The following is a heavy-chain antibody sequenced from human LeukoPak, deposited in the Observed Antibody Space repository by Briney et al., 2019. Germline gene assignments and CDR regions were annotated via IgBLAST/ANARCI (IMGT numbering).Heavy chain of an antibody. Sequence: GGSLRLSCAASGFTVSSNYMSWVRQAPGKGLEWVSVIYSGGSTYYADSVKGRFTISRDNSKNTLYLQMNSLRAEDTAVYYCAKDLVAYCGGDCYVLDYWGQGTLVTVSS. J-gene: IGHJ4*02. V-gene: IGHV3-53*01. CDR3: AKDLVAYCGGDCYVLDY. CDR2: IYSGGST. D-gene: IGHD2-21*02. CDR1: GFTVSSNY.